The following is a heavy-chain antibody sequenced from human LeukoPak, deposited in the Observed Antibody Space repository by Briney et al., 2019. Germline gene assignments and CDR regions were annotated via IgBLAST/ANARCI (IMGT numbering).Heavy chain of an antibody. D-gene: IGHD5-18*01. Sequence: ASVKVSCKASGYTFTSYYMHWVRQAPGQGLEWMGIINPSGGSTSYAQKFQGRVTMTRDMSTSTVYMELSSLRSEDTAVYYCARGGNTAMVLRAFDIWGRGTMVTVSS. V-gene: IGHV1-46*01. CDR2: INPSGGST. CDR1: GYTFTSYY. CDR3: ARGGNTAMVLRAFDI. J-gene: IGHJ3*02.